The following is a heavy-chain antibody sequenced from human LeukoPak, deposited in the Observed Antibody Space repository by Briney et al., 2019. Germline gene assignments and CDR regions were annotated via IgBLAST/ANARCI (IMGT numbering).Heavy chain of an antibody. D-gene: IGHD1-1*01. J-gene: IGHJ4*02. CDR1: GFTFSNNY. CDR2: IYSVEST. Sequence: GGSLRLSCAASGFTFSNNYMSWVRQAPGKGLEWVSIIYSVESTYYADSVKGRFTISRDNSKNTLFLQMNSLRAEDTAVYYCARVVGRGYNWNDVYFDCWGQGTLVTVSS. CDR3: ARVVGRGYNWNDVYFDC. V-gene: IGHV3-66*01.